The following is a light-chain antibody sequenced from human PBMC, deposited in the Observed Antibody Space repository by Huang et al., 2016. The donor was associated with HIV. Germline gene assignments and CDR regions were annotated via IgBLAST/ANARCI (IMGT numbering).Light chain of an antibody. V-gene: IGKV1-9*01. CDR1: QDIGTY. CDR3: QQLHSYPLT. J-gene: IGKJ4*01. CDR2: ATS. Sequence: IQLTQSPSSLSASIGDRVTITCRASQDIGTYLAWDEQKPGKAPKLLIYATSTLQSGVPSSFSGSGSGTNFTLTINNVQPENFATYYCQQLHSYPLTFGGGARVEIK.